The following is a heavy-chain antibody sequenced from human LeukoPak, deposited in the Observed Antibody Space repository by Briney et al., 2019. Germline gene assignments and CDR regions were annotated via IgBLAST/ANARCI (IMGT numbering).Heavy chain of an antibody. V-gene: IGHV4-34*01. Sequence: SETLSLTCAVYGGSFSGYYWSCILQPPGKGLEWFGEINHSGSTNYNPSLKSRVTISVDTSKNQFSLKLSSVTAADTAVYYCARQRGGLWFGAFDYWGQGTLVTVSS. CDR1: GGSFSGYY. J-gene: IGHJ4*02. CDR3: ARQRGGLWFGAFDY. CDR2: INHSGST. D-gene: IGHD3-10*01.